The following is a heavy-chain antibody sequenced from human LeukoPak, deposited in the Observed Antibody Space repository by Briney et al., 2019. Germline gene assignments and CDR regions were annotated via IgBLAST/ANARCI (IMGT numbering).Heavy chain of an antibody. CDR2: INHSGST. D-gene: IGHD2-15*01. CDR1: GGSFSGYY. CDR3: VSGTDSQDY. Sequence: SETLSLTCAVYGGSFSGYYWSWTRQPPGKGLEWIGEINHSGSTNYNPSLKSRVTISVDTSKNQFSLKLSSVTAADTAVYYCVSGTDSQDYWGQGTLVTVSS. J-gene: IGHJ4*02. V-gene: IGHV4-34*01.